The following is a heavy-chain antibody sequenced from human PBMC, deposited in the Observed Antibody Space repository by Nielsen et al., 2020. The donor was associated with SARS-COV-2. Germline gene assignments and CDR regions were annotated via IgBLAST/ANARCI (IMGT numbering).Heavy chain of an antibody. V-gene: IGHV3-7*03. J-gene: IGHJ4*02. CDR3: ARGPEGYYYDSSGYYRFDY. CDR2: IKQDGSEK. Sequence: WIRQPPGKGLEWVANIKQDGSEKYYVDSVKGRFTISRDNAKNSLYLQMNSLRAEDTAVYYCARGPEGYYYDSSGYYRFDYWGQGTLFTVSS. D-gene: IGHD3-22*01.